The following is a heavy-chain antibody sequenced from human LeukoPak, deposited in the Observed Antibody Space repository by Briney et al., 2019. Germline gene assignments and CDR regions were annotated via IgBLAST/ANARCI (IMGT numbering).Heavy chain of an antibody. J-gene: IGHJ4*02. V-gene: IGHV3-33*01. Sequence: GGSLRLSCAASGFTFSSCGMHWVRQAPGKGLEWVAVIWYDGSNKYYADSVKGRFTISRDNSKNTLYLQMNSLRAEDTAVYYCARDYTDSSGYLDYWGQGTLVTVSS. CDR1: GFTFSSCG. CDR2: IWYDGSNK. D-gene: IGHD3-22*01. CDR3: ARDYTDSSGYLDY.